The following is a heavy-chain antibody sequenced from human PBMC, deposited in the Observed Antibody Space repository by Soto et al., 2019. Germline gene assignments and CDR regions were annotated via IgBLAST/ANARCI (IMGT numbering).Heavy chain of an antibody. CDR2: IYYSGST. D-gene: IGHD4-17*01. V-gene: IGHV4-31*03. J-gene: IGHJ4*02. CDR1: GASISSGTDY. Sequence: QVQMQDSGPGLVKPSQTLSLTCTVSGASISSGTDYWTWIRQHPGKGLEWIGYIYYSGSTYYNPSLKSRLTMSVDTSKNQFSLKLSSVTAADTAVYFCARDRHGDEIDYWGQGTLVTVSS. CDR3: ARDRHGDEIDY.